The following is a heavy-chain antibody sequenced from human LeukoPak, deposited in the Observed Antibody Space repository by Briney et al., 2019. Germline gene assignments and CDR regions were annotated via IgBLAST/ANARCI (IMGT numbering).Heavy chain of an antibody. CDR2: IGPTGGDI. V-gene: IGHV3-23*01. D-gene: IGHD7-27*01. J-gene: IGHJ4*02. CDR3: ARDPNWGSGY. CDR1: GFTFSNYI. Sequence: PGGSLRLPCAASGFTFSNYIMIWVRQAPGKGLEWVSIIGPTGGDIHYADSVKGRFSISRDNSKNTLFLQMNSLRVDDTAVYYCARDPNWGSGYWGQGTLVTVSS.